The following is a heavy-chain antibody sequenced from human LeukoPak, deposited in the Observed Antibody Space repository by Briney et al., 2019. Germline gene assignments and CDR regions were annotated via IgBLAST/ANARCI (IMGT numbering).Heavy chain of an antibody. D-gene: IGHD6-19*01. J-gene: IGHJ5*02. CDR2: IYYSGST. CDR3: ARRHTETIAVAANNWFDP. Sequence: PSETLSLTCTVSGGSISSSSYYWGWIRQPLGKGLEWIGSIYYSGSTYYNPSLKSRVTISVDTSKNQFSLKLSSVTAADTAVYYCARRHTETIAVAANNWFDPWGQGTLVTVSS. CDR1: GGSISSSSYY. V-gene: IGHV4-39*01.